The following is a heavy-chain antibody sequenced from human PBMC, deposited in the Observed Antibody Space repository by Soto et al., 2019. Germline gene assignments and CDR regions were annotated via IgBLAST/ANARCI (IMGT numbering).Heavy chain of an antibody. Sequence: GASVKVSCKASGYTFTSYGISWVRQAPGQGLEWMGWISAYNGNTNYAQKLQGRVTMATDTSTSTAYMELRSLRSDDTAVYYCARARWESYYDFWSGYYRNWFDPWGQGTLVTVSS. J-gene: IGHJ5*02. V-gene: IGHV1-18*04. D-gene: IGHD3-3*01. CDR2: ISAYNGNT. CDR1: GYTFTSYG. CDR3: ARARWESYYDFWSGYYRNWFDP.